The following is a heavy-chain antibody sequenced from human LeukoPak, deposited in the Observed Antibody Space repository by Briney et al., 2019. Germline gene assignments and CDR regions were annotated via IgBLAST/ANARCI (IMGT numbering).Heavy chain of an antibody. J-gene: IGHJ6*03. CDR2: ISTSSIYI. CDR1: GFTFSSYG. Sequence: KPGGSLRLSCEASGFTFSSYGMHWVRQAPGKGLEWVSFISTSSIYIYYADSVKGRFTISRDNAKNSLCLQMNSLRAEDTAVYYCATTRIADYYMDVWGKGTTVTISS. D-gene: IGHD6-13*01. CDR3: ATTRIADYYMDV. V-gene: IGHV3-21*01.